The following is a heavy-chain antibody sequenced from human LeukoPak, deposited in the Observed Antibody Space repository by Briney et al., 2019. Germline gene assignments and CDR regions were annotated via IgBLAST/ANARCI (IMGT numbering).Heavy chain of an antibody. V-gene: IGHV1-18*01. Sequence: ASVKVSCKASGYTFTSYGISWVRQAPGQGLEWMGWISAYNDNTNYAQKLQGRVTMTTDTSTSTAYMELRSLRSDDTAVYYCARDSYYDILTGYPNWFDPWGQGTLVTVSS. D-gene: IGHD3-9*01. CDR1: GYTFTSYG. CDR3: ARDSYYDILTGYPNWFDP. CDR2: ISAYNDNT. J-gene: IGHJ5*02.